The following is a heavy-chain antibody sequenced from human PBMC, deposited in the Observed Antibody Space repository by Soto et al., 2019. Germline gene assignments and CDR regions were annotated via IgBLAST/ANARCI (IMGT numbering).Heavy chain of an antibody. CDR3: ARDYYVDYVGGFDP. V-gene: IGHV3-33*01. J-gene: IGHJ5*02. CDR1: GFTFSSYG. CDR2: IWYDGSNK. Sequence: QVQLVESGGGVVQPGRSLRLSCAASGFTFSSYGMHWVRQAPGKGLEWVAVIWYDGSNKYYADSVKGRFTISRDNSKNTLYLQMNSLRAEDTAVYYCARDYYVDYVGGFDPWGQGTLVTVSS. D-gene: IGHD4-17*01.